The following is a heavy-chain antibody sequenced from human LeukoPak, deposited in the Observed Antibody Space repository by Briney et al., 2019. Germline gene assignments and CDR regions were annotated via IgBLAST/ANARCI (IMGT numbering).Heavy chain of an antibody. J-gene: IGHJ3*02. D-gene: IGHD2-21*02. Sequence: SGTLSLTCAVYGGSFSGYYWSWIRQPPGKGLEWIGEINHSGSTNYNPSLKSRVTISVDKSKNQFSLKLSSVTAADTAVYYCASDLIVVVTGDAFDIWGQGTMVTVSS. CDR1: GGSFSGYY. CDR2: INHSGST. V-gene: IGHV4-34*01. CDR3: ASDLIVVVTGDAFDI.